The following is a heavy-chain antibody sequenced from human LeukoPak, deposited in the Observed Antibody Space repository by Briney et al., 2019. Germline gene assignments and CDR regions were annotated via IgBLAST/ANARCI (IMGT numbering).Heavy chain of an antibody. J-gene: IGHJ3*02. CDR1: GFTFSSYS. V-gene: IGHV3-21*01. Sequence: PGGSLRLSCAASGFTFSSYSMNWVRQAPGKGLEWVSSISSSSSYIYYADSVKGRFTISRDNAKNSLYLQMNSLRAEDTAVYYCARDDERYSWAAFDIWGQGTMVTVSS. D-gene: IGHD3-9*01. CDR2: ISSSSSYI. CDR3: ARDDERYSWAAFDI.